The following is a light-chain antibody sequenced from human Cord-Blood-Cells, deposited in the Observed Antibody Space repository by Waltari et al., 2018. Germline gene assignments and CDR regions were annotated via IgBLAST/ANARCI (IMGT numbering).Light chain of an antibody. CDR1: QSVSSY. CDR2: DAS. CDR3: QQRSNWFLT. J-gene: IGKJ4*01. V-gene: IGKV3-11*01. Sequence: EIVLTQSPATLSLSPGERATLSCRASQSVSSYLAWYQQKPGQAPRLLIYDASNRATGIPARFSGSGSGTDFTLNISSLEPEDFAVYFCQQRSNWFLTFGGGTKVEIK.